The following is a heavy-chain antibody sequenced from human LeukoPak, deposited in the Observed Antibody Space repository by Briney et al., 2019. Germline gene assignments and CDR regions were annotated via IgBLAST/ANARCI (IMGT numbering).Heavy chain of an antibody. J-gene: IGHJ4*02. Sequence: GESLKISCRGSGYNFANYWIAWVRQMPGKGLEWMGVIYPGDSDTRYSPSFQGQVTISADKSIGTAYLQWSSLKASDTAMFYCARRTLSTEYFDYWGQGTLATVSS. CDR1: GYNFANYW. CDR2: IYPGDSDT. CDR3: ARRTLSTEYFDY. V-gene: IGHV5-51*01.